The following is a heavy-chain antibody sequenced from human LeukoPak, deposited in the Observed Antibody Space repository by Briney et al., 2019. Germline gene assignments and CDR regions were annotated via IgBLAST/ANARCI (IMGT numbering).Heavy chain of an antibody. V-gene: IGHV4-39*07. CDR1: GGSISSSSYY. D-gene: IGHD3-16*01. Sequence: SETLSLTCTVSGGSISSSSYYWGWIRQPPGKGLEWIGSIYYSGSTYYNPSLKSRVTISVDTSKNQFSLKLSSVTAADTAVYYCAREEGRGIDYWGQGTLVTVSS. J-gene: IGHJ4*02. CDR2: IYYSGST. CDR3: AREEGRGIDY.